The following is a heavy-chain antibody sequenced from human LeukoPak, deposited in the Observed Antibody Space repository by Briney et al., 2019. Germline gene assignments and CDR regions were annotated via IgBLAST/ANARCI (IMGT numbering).Heavy chain of an antibody. CDR3: ARGLGGYYYDSSGPYYFDY. CDR2: ISSSSSYI. Sequence: GGSLRLSCAASGFTFSSYSMNWVRQAPGKGLEWVSSISSSSSYIYYADSVKGRFTISRDNAKNSLYVQMNSLRAEDTAVYYCARGLGGYYYDSSGPYYFDYWGQGTLVTVSS. CDR1: GFTFSSYS. V-gene: IGHV3-21*01. J-gene: IGHJ4*02. D-gene: IGHD3-22*01.